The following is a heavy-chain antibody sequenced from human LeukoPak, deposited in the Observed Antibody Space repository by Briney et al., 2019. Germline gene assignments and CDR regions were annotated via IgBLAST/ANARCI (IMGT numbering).Heavy chain of an antibody. V-gene: IGHV4-59*11. Sequence: PSETLSLTCTVSGGSISSHYWSWIRQPPGKGLEWIGYIYYSGSTNYNPSLKSRVTISVDTSKNQFSLKLSSVTAADTAVYYCARGGVPGAGNWFDPRGQGTLVIVSS. D-gene: IGHD4/OR15-4a*01. CDR3: ARGGVPGAGNWFDP. CDR1: GGSISSHY. CDR2: IYYSGST. J-gene: IGHJ5*02.